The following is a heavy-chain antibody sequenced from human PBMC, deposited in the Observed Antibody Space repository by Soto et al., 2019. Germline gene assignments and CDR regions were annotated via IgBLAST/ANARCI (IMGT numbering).Heavy chain of an antibody. CDR1: GGSISSYY. D-gene: IGHD6-6*01. J-gene: IGHJ6*03. Sequence: SETLSLTCTVSGGSISSYYWSWIRQPPGKGLEWIGYIYYSGSTNYNPSLKSRVTISVDTSKNQFSLKLSSVTAADTAVYYCARGLDIAARPDYYYYYMDVWGKGTTVTVSS. CDR3: ARGLDIAARPDYYYYYMDV. V-gene: IGHV4-59*01. CDR2: IYYSGST.